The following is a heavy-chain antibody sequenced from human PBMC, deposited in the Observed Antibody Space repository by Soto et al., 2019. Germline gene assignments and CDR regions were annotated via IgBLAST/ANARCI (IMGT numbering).Heavy chain of an antibody. V-gene: IGHV1-24*01. D-gene: IGHD2-15*01. J-gene: IGHJ5*02. Sequence: ASVKVSCKVSGYTLTELSLHWVRQAPGKGHEWMGGFDPEDGETIYAQNFQGRVTMTTDTSTTTAYMELRSLGSDDTAVYYCARDLGYCSGGSCTSDWFDPWGQGTLVTVSS. CDR2: FDPEDGET. CDR1: GYTLTELS. CDR3: ARDLGYCSGGSCTSDWFDP.